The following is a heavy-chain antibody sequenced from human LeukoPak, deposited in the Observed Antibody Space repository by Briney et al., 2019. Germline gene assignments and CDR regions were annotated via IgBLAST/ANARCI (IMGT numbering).Heavy chain of an antibody. CDR1: GYTFTSSD. V-gene: IGHV1-8*01. J-gene: IGHJ5*02. D-gene: IGHD6-6*01. CDR3: ARVVVQYSSSSSFDP. Sequence: ASVKDSCKASGYTFTSSDINWVRQATRQGREWMGGMNPNSGNTGYAQKFQSRVTMTRNTSISTAYMELSSLRSEDTAVYYCARVVVQYSSSSSFDPWGQGTLVTVSS. CDR2: MNPNSGNT.